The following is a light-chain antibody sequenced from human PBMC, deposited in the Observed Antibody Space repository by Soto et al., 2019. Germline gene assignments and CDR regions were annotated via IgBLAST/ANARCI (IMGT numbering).Light chain of an antibody. Sequence: EIVLTQSPATLSVSPGERATLSCRASQSVGSNFAWYQQKPGQAPRLLIFASSTRATGVPARFSSSGSGTEFTLTISSLQSEDFAVYYCQQYGDWPLTFGGGAKVEIE. J-gene: IGKJ4*01. CDR3: QQYGDWPLT. V-gene: IGKV3-15*01. CDR2: ASS. CDR1: QSVGSN.